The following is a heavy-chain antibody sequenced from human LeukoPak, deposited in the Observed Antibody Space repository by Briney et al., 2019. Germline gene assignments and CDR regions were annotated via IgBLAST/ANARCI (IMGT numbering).Heavy chain of an antibody. CDR2: INPNSGGT. CDR1: GYTFTGYY. D-gene: IGHD1-26*01. Sequence: ASAMVSCKASGYTFTGYYMHWVRQAPGQGLEWMGRINPNSGGTNYAQKFQGRVTMTRDTSISTAYMELSRLRSDDTAVYYCARTGRSYRQFDYWGQGTLVTVSS. J-gene: IGHJ4*02. V-gene: IGHV1-2*06. CDR3: ARTGRSYRQFDY.